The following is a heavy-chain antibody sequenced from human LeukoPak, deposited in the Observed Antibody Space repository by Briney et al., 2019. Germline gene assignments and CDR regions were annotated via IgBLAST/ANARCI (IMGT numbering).Heavy chain of an antibody. CDR3: ARGWSGRYYYYYYMDV. CDR1: GGTFSSYA. J-gene: IGHJ6*03. CDR2: INPSGGST. Sequence: ASVKVSCKASGGTFSSYAISWVRQAPGQGLEWMGLINPSGGSTSYAEKFQGRVIMTRDMSTTTDYMELSSLRSEDTAVYYCARGWSGRYYYYYYMDVWGKGTTVTVSS. V-gene: IGHV1-46*01. D-gene: IGHD3-3*01.